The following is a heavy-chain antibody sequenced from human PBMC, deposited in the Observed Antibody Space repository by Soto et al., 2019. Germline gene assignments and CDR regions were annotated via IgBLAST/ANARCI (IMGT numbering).Heavy chain of an antibody. CDR1: GGSIRSYY. J-gene: IGHJ5*02. CDR3: ARLPRWGGFDP. D-gene: IGHD3-16*01. V-gene: IGHV4-59*08. CDR2: IYYSGST. Sequence: SGTLSLTCTVSGGSIRSYYLSWIRQPTGKGLEWIGYIYYSGSTNYNPSLKSRVAISVNTSKNQFSLKLWSVTAADTATYYCARLPRWGGFDPWGQGTLVTVSS.